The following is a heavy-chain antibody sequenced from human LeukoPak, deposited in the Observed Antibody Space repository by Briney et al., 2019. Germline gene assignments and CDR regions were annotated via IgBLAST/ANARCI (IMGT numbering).Heavy chain of an antibody. V-gene: IGHV4-59*01. CDR2: FYYSGST. D-gene: IGHD4-17*01. J-gene: IGHJ4*02. Sequence: SETLSLTCTVSGGSISSYYWSWIRQPPGKGLEWIGYFYYSGSTNYNPSLKSRVSISVDTSKNQFSLKLSSVTTADTAVYYCARGDMTTVTTMGYWGQGTLVTASS. CDR1: GGSISSYY. CDR3: ARGDMTTVTTMGY.